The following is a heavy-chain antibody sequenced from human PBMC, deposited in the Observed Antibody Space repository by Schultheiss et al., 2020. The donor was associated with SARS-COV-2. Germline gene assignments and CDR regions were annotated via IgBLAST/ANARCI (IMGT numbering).Heavy chain of an antibody. CDR2: ISGSGGST. CDR3: ARGVGGFDS. D-gene: IGHD3-16*01. Sequence: GGSLRLSCAASGFTFSSYEMNWVRQAPGKGLEWVSAISGSGGSTYYADSVKGRFTISRDNDKNAVYLQMNSLRAEDTAVYYCARGVGGFDSWGQGTLVTVSS. CDR1: GFTFSSYE. J-gene: IGHJ4*02. V-gene: IGHV3-48*03.